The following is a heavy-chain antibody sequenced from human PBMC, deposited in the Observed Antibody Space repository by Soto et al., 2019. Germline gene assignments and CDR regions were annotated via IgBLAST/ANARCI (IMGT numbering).Heavy chain of an antibody. J-gene: IGHJ6*02. V-gene: IGHV1-2*04. D-gene: IGHD3-10*01. Sequence: RASVKVSCKASGYTFTGYYMHWVRQAPGQGLEWMGWINPNSGGTNYAQKFQGWVTMTRDTSISTAYMELSRLRSDDTAVYYCARSTRARGVTRGVGGMDVWGQGTTVTVSS. CDR1: GYTFTGYY. CDR3: ARSTRARGVTRGVGGMDV. CDR2: INPNSGGT.